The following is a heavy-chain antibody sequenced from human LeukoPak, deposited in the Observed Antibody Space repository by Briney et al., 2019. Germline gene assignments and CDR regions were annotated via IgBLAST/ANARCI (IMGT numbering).Heavy chain of an antibody. CDR3: AKEGGEFSYYYYGLDV. CDR1: GFTFDDYA. J-gene: IGHJ6*02. V-gene: IGHV3-43*02. D-gene: IGHD4-17*01. Sequence: GGSLRLSCAASGFTFDDYAMHCVRQAPGKGLEWVSFISGDATTAYYADSVKGRFIISRDNSKNSLYLQMNSLGTEDTALYYCAKEGGEFSYYYYGLDVWGQGTTVTVSS. CDR2: ISGDATTA.